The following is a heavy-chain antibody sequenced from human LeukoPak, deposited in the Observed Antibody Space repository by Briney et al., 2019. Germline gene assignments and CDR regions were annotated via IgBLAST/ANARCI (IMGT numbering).Heavy chain of an antibody. CDR2: IYYSGST. D-gene: IGHD3-22*01. J-gene: IGHJ4*02. CDR3: ARARDPLYYYDSSGWNFDY. Sequence: SETLSLTCTVSGGSISSSSYYWGWIRQPPGKGLEWIGSIYYSGSTYYNPSLKSRVTISVDTSKNQFSLKLSSVTAADTAVYYCARARDPLYYYDSSGWNFDYWGQGTLVTVSS. V-gene: IGHV4-39*07. CDR1: GGSISSSSYY.